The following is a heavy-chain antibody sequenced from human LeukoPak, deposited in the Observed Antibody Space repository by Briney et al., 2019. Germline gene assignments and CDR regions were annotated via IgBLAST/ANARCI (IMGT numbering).Heavy chain of an antibody. CDR1: GGSFSGYY. CDR2: INHSGST. V-gene: IGHV4-34*01. Sequence: PSETLSLTCAVYGGSFSGYYWSWIRQPPGKGLEWIGEINHSGSTNYNPSLKSRVTISVDTSKNQFSLKLSSVTAADTAVYYCARHGKDSSGYANWFDPWGQGTLVTVSS. CDR3: ARHGKDSSGYANWFDP. J-gene: IGHJ5*02. D-gene: IGHD6-19*01.